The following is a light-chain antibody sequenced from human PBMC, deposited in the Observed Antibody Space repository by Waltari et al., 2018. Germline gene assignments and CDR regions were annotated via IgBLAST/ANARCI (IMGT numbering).Light chain of an antibody. V-gene: IGKV1-12*01. CDR1: QGVSSW. Sequence: DIQLTPSPSSVSASLGARVTIICRASQGVSSWLAWYQQKPGKAPKLLIHGTSSLQSGVPSRFSGTGSGTDFTLTISSLQPEDFATYFCQQGNSFPLAFGGGTKVEL. CDR2: GTS. CDR3: QQGNSFPLA. J-gene: IGKJ4*01.